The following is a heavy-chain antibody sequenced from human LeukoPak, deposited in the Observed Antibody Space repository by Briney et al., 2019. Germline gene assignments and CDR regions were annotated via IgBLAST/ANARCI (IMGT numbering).Heavy chain of an antibody. J-gene: IGHJ4*02. Sequence: PSETLSLTCTVSGYSISNGYYWGWIRQPPGKGLEWVGSIYHRGSTYYNPSLRSRVTISADTSNNHFSLRLTSVTAADTAVYYCAGGWLPDKNDFWGQGTLVTVSA. CDR2: IYHRGST. CDR1: GYSISNGYY. D-gene: IGHD5-24*01. V-gene: IGHV4-38-2*02. CDR3: AGGWLPDKNDF.